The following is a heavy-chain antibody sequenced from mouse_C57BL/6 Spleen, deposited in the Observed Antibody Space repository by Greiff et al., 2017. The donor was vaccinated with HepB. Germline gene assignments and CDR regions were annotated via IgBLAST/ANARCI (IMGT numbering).Heavy chain of an antibody. V-gene: IGHV1-22*01. Sequence: VQLQQSGPELVKPGASVKMSCKASGYTFTDYNMHWVKQSHGKSLEWIGYINPNNGGTSYNQKFKGKATLTVNKSSSTAYMELRSLTSEDSAVYYCARNYGSRGRFAYWGQGTLVTVSA. D-gene: IGHD1-1*01. CDR2: INPNNGGT. J-gene: IGHJ3*01. CDR3: ARNYGSRGRFAY. CDR1: GYTFTDYN.